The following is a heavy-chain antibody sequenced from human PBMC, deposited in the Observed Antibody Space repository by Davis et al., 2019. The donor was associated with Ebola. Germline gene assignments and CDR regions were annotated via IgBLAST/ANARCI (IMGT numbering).Heavy chain of an antibody. CDR3: ASLPDI. CDR2: INTNTGNA. V-gene: IGHV7-4-1*02. J-gene: IGHJ3*02. Sequence: AASVKVSCKASGYIFTTYGMHWVRQAPGQGLEWMGWINTNTGNARYAKGFTGRFVFSLDTSVSTAYLQINSLKTEDTAVYYCASLPDIWGQGTMVTVSS. CDR1: GYIFTTYG.